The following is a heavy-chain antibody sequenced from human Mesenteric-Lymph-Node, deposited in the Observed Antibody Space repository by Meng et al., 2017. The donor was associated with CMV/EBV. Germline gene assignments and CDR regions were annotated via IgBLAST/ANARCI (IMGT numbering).Heavy chain of an antibody. Sequence: GESLKISCAASGFTFSRYSMHWVRQAPGKGLEWVSFISYDASNRHYADSVKGRFTISRDSSKNTLYLQMNSLRADDTAVYFCAGDPYTTTFANWGQGTLVTVSS. V-gene: IGHV3-30*14. J-gene: IGHJ4*02. CDR3: AGDPYTTTFAN. CDR1: GFTFSRYS. CDR2: ISYDASNR. D-gene: IGHD1-26*01.